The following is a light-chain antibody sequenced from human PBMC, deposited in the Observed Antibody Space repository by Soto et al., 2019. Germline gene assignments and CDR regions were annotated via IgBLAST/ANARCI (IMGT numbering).Light chain of an antibody. CDR3: QQASSFPHT. V-gene: IGKV1-12*01. CDR2: AAS. CDR1: QDIDKW. Sequence: DIQMTQSPSSVSAPVGDRVTISCRASQDIDKWLAWYQQKQGKAPKLLISAASTLQSGVPSRFSGSGSGTEFTLTIQSLQPDDIATYYCQQASSFPHTFGQGTKLEIK. J-gene: IGKJ2*01.